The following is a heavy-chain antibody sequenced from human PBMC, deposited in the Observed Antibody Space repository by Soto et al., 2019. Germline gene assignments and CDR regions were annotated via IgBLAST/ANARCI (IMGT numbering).Heavy chain of an antibody. Sequence: SGTLSLTCAVHGGAFKGYYWTWVRQAPGTGLEWIGETNHSGSTNYNPSLKSRVTISVDTSKNQFSLKLTSVTAADTAVYYCARDKITGLFDYWGQGTLVTVS. CDR2: TNHSGST. V-gene: IGHV4-34*01. D-gene: IGHD2-8*02. CDR1: GGAFKGYY. CDR3: ARDKITGLFDY. J-gene: IGHJ4*02.